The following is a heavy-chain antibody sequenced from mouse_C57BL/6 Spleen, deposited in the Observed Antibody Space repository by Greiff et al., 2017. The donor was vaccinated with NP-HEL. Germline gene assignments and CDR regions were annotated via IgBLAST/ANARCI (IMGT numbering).Heavy chain of an antibody. CDR2: FYPGSGSI. V-gene: IGHV1-62-2*01. D-gene: IGHD1-1*01. J-gene: IGHJ2*01. Sequence: VKLQESGAELVKPGASVKLSCKASGYTFTEYTIHWVKQRSGQGLEWIGWFYPGSGSIKYNEKFKDKATLTADKSSSTVYMELSRLTSEDSAVYFCARQNYYGSSFDYWGQGTTLTVSS. CDR3: ARQNYYGSSFDY. CDR1: GYTFTEYT.